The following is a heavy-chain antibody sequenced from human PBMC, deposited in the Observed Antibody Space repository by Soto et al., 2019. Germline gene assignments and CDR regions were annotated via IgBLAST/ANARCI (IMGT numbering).Heavy chain of an antibody. Sequence: QVQLVESGGGVVQPGRSLRLSCAASGFTFSSYGMHWVRQAPGKGLEWVAVISYDGSNKYYADSVKGRFTISRDNSKNALDAQMNSLRAEDTAVYYFAEEGGLVWSYYYYSGMDVWGQGTTVTVSS. CDR3: AEEGGLVWSYYYYSGMDV. CDR2: ISYDGSNK. D-gene: IGHD2-8*02. J-gene: IGHJ6*02. V-gene: IGHV3-30*18. CDR1: GFTFSSYG.